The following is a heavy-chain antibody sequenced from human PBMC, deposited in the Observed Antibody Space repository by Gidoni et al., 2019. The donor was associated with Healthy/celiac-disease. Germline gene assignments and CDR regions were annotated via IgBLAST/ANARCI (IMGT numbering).Heavy chain of an antibody. D-gene: IGHD3-10*01. CDR1: GGSISSYY. CDR2: IYTSGST. Sequence: QVQLQESGPGLVKPSETLSLTCTVSGGSISSYYWSWIRQPAGKGLEWIGRIYTSGSTNYNPSLKSRVTMSVDTSKNQFSLKLSSVTAADTAVYYCARDMEGVLWFGEGGASAAFDIWGQGTMVTVSS. V-gene: IGHV4-4*07. CDR3: ARDMEGVLWFGEGGASAAFDI. J-gene: IGHJ3*02.